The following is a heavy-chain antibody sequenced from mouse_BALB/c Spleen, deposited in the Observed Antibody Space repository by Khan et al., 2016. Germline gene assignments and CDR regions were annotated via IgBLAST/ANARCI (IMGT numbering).Heavy chain of an antibody. CDR1: GYTFTNYG. V-gene: IGHV9-3*02. Sequence: QIQLVQSGPELKKPGETVKISCKASGYTFTNYGMNWVKQAPGKGLKWMAWINTNTGEATYDEEFKGRFALSLETSTNTAYLQINNLKNEDTATYFCAREPKYFDYWGQGTTLTVSS. CDR2: INTNTGEA. J-gene: IGHJ2*01. CDR3: AREPKYFDY.